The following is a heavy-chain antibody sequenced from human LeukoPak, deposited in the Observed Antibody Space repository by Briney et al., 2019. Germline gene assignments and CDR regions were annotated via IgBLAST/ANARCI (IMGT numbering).Heavy chain of an antibody. CDR3: ARENHPSYVGNYFDY. CDR1: GGSFSGYY. CDR2: IYYSGST. J-gene: IGHJ4*02. V-gene: IGHV4-34*01. Sequence: SETLSLTCGVYGGSFSGYYWTWIRQPPGKGLEWIGSIYYSGSTYYNPSLKSRVTISVDTSKNQFSLKLSSVTAADTAVYYCARENHPSYVGNYFDYWGQGTLVTVSS. D-gene: IGHD1-26*01.